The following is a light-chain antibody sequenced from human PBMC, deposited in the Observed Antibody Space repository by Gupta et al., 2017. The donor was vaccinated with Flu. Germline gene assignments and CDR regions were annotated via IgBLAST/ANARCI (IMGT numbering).Light chain of an antibody. CDR1: QSVTSSH. CDR3: EQYGGSPKT. J-gene: IGKJ1*01. V-gene: IGKV3-20*01. Sequence: DIVMTQYPGTLSLSPGERATLSCRASQSVTSSHLAWYQQKPGQAPRLLIYDASIRTTGIPDRFSGSGSGTDFTLTISRLEPDDFAVYYCEQYGGSPKTFGQGTKVEIK. CDR2: DAS.